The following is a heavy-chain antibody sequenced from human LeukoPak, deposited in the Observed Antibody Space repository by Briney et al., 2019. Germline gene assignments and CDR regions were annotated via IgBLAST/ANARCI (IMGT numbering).Heavy chain of an antibody. CDR1: GDSVSSNSAA. Sequence: SQTLSLTCAISGDSVSSNSAAWNWIRQSPSRGLEWLGRTYYRSKWYNDYAVSVKSRITINPDTSKNQFSLQLNSVTPEDTAVYYCARAGPTYYYDSSGYYFDAFDIWGQGTMVTVSS. CDR3: ARAGPTYYYDSSGYYFDAFDI. V-gene: IGHV6-1*01. D-gene: IGHD3-22*01. J-gene: IGHJ3*02. CDR2: TYYRSKWYN.